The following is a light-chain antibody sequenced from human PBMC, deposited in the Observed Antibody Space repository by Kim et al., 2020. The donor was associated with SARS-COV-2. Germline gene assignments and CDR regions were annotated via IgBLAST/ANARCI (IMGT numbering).Light chain of an antibody. J-gene: IGKJ2*01. CDR2: AAS. Sequence: AIQMTQSPSSLSASIGDRVTITCRASQDIRNDLGWYQQKPGKAPELLIYAASSLQSGVPSRFAGSGSGTDFTLTISSLQPEDFATYYCLQEYNYPYTFGQGTKLEI. CDR3: LQEYNYPYT. V-gene: IGKV1-6*01. CDR1: QDIRND.